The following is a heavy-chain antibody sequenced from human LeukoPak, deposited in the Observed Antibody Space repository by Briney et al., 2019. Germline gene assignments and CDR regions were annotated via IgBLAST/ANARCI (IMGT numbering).Heavy chain of an antibody. V-gene: IGHV3-33*06. CDR3: AKTRPLDSSSWSHGDY. CDR2: IWYDGSNK. J-gene: IGHJ4*02. D-gene: IGHD6-13*01. Sequence: PGGSLRLSCAASGFTFSSYGMHWVRQAPGKGLEWVAVIWYDGSNKYYADSVKCRFTISRDNSKNTLYLQMNSLRAEDTAVYYCAKTRPLDSSSWSHGDYWGQGTLVTVSS. CDR1: GFTFSSYG.